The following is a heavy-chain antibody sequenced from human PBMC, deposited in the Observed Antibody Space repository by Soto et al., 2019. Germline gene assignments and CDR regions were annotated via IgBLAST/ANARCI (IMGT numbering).Heavy chain of an antibody. J-gene: IGHJ4*02. V-gene: IGHV4-59*08. Sequence: SETLSLTCTVSGGSISSYYWSWIRQPPGKGLEWIGYIYCSGSTNYNPSLKSRVTISVDTSKNQFSLKLSSVTAADTAVYYCARQALEQQLVRRLYYFDYWGQGTLVTVSS. CDR1: GGSISSYY. D-gene: IGHD6-13*01. CDR3: ARQALEQQLVRRLYYFDY. CDR2: IYCSGST.